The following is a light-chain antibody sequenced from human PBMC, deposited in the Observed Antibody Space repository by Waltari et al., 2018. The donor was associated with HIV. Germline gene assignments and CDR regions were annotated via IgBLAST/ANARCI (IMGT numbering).Light chain of an antibody. V-gene: IGLV3-10*01. J-gene: IGLJ3*02. Sequence: SYELTQPPSVSVSPGQTARITCSGDALPKTYAYWYQQKSGQAPVLVIYQDSKRPSGISETFSGSSSGTVATLTITGAQVEHEADYYCYSTYSSGVSWVFGGGTKLTVL. CDR2: QDS. CDR3: YSTYSSGVSWV. CDR1: ALPKTY.